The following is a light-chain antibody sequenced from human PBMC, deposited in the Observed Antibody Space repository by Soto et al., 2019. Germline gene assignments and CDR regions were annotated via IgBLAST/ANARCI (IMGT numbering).Light chain of an antibody. CDR2: DAS. CDR1: QSVGYH. V-gene: IGKV3-11*01. CDR3: QQRSNWPPVT. J-gene: IGKJ4*01. Sequence: EIVLTQSPATLSLSPGERATLSCRASQSVGYHLAWYQQKPGQAPRLLIYDASNRATGIPARFSGSGSGTAFTLAISSLEPEAFAVYYCQQRSNWPPVTFGGGTKVEIK.